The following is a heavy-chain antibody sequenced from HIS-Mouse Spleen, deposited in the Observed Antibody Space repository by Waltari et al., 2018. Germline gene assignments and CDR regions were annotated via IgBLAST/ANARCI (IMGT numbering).Heavy chain of an antibody. J-gene: IGHJ2*01. V-gene: IGHV4-39*07. Sequence: QLQLQESGPGLVKPSETLSLTCTVSGGSISSSSYYWGWIRQPPGKGLEWIGSIYYSGSTDDNRSRKSRVTISVDTSKNQFSRKLSSVTAADTAVYYCAREIPYSSSWYDWYFDLWGRGTLVTVSS. D-gene: IGHD6-13*01. CDR1: GGSISSSSYY. CDR2: IYYSGST. CDR3: AREIPYSSSWYDWYFDL.